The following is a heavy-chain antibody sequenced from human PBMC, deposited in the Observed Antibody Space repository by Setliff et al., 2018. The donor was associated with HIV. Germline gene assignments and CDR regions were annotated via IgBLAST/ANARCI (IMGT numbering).Heavy chain of an antibody. CDR3: ARAALLKLPLGYYYGMDV. CDR1: GASINSGSYY. CDR2: IYYSGST. D-gene: IGHD1-7*01. J-gene: IGHJ6*02. Sequence: PSETLSLTCSVSGASINSGSYYWTWIRQHPGKGLEWIGYIYYSGSTYYNPSLKSRLAISLDTSSNQFSLKLSSVTAADTAVYYCARAALLKLPLGYYYGMDVWGQGTTVTVSS. V-gene: IGHV4-31*03.